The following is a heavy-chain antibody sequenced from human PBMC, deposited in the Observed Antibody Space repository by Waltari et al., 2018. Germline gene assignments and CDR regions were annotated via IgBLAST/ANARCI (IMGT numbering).Heavy chain of an antibody. D-gene: IGHD4-4*01. V-gene: IGHV1-69*02. CDR2: IIPMLGIA. J-gene: IGHJ3*02. Sequence: QVQLVQSGAEVKKPGSSVKVSCKASGGTFSSYTISWVRQAPGQGRDWMGRIIPMLGIANNGKKFQGTVTITSDKPPSTAYMELGSLRSEDTAVYYCARPTVTTSLDAVDIWGQGTMVTVSS. CDR3: ARPTVTTSLDAVDI. CDR1: GGTFSSYT.